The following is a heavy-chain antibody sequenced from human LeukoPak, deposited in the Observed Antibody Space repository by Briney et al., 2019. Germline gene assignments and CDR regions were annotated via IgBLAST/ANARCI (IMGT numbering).Heavy chain of an antibody. V-gene: IGHV5-51*01. J-gene: IGHJ4*02. D-gene: IGHD6-13*01. CDR2: IYPGDSDT. Sequence: GESLKISCKGSGYSFTSYWIGWVRQMPGKGREGMGIIYPGDSDTRYTPSFQGQVTISADKSISTAYLQWSSLKASDTALYYCARQGYTSSWYAYWGQGTLVTVSS. CDR3: ARQGYTSSWYAY. CDR1: GYSFTSYW.